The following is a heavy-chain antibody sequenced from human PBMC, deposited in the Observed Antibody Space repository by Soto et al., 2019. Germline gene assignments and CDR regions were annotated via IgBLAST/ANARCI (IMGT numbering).Heavy chain of an antibody. CDR1: GFTFGDSY. Sequence: GGSLRLSCAGSGFTFGDSYMSWIRQAPGKGLEWLSYISPGSRYPAYADSVKGRFTISRDNAENSLYLQMTSLRAEDTAVYYCASARHIGPWGQGTLVTVSS. D-gene: IGHD2-21*01. CDR2: ISPGSRYP. J-gene: IGHJ5*02. V-gene: IGHV3-11*06. CDR3: ASARHIGP.